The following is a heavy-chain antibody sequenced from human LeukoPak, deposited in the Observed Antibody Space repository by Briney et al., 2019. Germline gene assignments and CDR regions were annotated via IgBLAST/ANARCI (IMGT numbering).Heavy chain of an antibody. CDR3: ARRETTVTTGVLGGYYYYYYYMDV. D-gene: IGHD4-17*01. CDR2: INHSGST. J-gene: IGHJ6*03. Sequence: KPSESLSLTCAVYGGSFSGYYWSWIRQPPGKGLEWLGEINHSGSTNYNPSLKSRVTISVDTSKNQFSLKLSSVTAADAAVYYCARRETTVTTGVLGGYYYYYYYMDVWGKGTTVTISS. V-gene: IGHV4-34*01. CDR1: GGSFSGYY.